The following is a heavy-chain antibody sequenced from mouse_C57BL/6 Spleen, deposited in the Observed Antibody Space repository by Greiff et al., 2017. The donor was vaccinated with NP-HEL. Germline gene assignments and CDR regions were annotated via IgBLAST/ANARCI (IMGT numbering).Heavy chain of an antibody. CDR2: IYPGDGDT. J-gene: IGHJ2*01. CDR1: GYAFSSSW. D-gene: IGHD2-14*01. Sequence: QVQLKQSGPELVKPGASVKISCKASGYAFSSSWMNWVKQRPGKGLEWIGRIYPGDGDTNYNGKFKGKATLTADKSSSTAYMQLSSLTSEDSAVYFCARHREGGFFDDWGQGTTLTVSS. CDR3: ARHREGGFFDD. V-gene: IGHV1-82*01.